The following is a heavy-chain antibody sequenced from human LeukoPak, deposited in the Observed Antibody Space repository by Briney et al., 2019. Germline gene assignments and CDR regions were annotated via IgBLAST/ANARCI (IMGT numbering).Heavy chain of an antibody. D-gene: IGHD2-15*01. CDR1: GFTFDDYA. CDR3: AKDRVYCSGGSCYSLFDY. J-gene: IGHJ4*02. Sequence: PGGSLRLSCAASGFTFDDYAMHWVRQAPGKGLEWVSGISWNSGSIGYADSVKGRFTISRDNAKNSLYLQMNSLRAEDTALYYCAKDRVYCSGGSCYSLFDYWGQGTLVTVSS. V-gene: IGHV3-9*01. CDR2: ISWNSGSI.